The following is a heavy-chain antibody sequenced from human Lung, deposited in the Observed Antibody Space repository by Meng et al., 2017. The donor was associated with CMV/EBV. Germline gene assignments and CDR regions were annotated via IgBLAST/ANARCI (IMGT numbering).Heavy chain of an antibody. Sequence: GESXKISXAASGFTFSSYSMNWVRQAPGKGLEWVSSISSSGTYIYYADSVKGQFTISRDNAQNSLYLQMNSLRAEDTAVYYCARDVSPRSSAYFAIYYFYALDVWGQGTTVTVSS. J-gene: IGHJ6*02. D-gene: IGHD2-21*01. CDR3: ARDVSPRSSAYFAIYYFYALDV. CDR2: ISSSGTYI. CDR1: GFTFSSYS. V-gene: IGHV3-21*01.